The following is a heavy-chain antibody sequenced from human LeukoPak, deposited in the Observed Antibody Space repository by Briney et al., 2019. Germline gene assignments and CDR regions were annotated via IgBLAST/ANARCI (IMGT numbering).Heavy chain of an antibody. CDR1: SGSINTSNYY. D-gene: IGHD3-9*01. V-gene: IGHV4-61*01. J-gene: IGHJ4*02. CDR2: IYYSGST. Sequence: PSETLSLTCTVSSGSINTSNYYWSWIRQPPGTGLEWIGYIYYSGSTNYNPSLKSRVTISVDTSKNQFSLKLSSVTAADTAVYYCARVGTYYDILTGYSPKGAFDYWGQGTLVTVSS. CDR3: ARVGTYYDILTGYSPKGAFDY.